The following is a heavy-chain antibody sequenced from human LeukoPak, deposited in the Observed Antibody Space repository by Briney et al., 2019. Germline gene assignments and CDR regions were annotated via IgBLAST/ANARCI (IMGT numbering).Heavy chain of an antibody. CDR3: AQRPYGDYILY. CDR1: GGTFSSYA. D-gene: IGHD4-17*01. CDR2: SNPSGAST. V-gene: IGHV1-46*03. J-gene: IGHJ4*02. Sequence: ASVKASCKASGGTFSSYAISWVRQAPGQGLEWMGVSNPSGASTTYAQKFQGRVTMTRDTSTSTVYMELSSLRSEDTAVYYCAQRPYGDYILYWGQGTLVTVSS.